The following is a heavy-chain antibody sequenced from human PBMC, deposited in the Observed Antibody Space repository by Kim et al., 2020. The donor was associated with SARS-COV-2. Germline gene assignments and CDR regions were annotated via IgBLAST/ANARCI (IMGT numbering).Heavy chain of an antibody. CDR1: GFTFSSYG. D-gene: IGHD6-13*01. V-gene: IGHV3-33*01. CDR2: IWYDGSNK. CDR3: ARDQIAAGGMDV. J-gene: IGHJ6*02. Sequence: GGSLRLSCAASGFTFSSYGMHWVRQAPGKGLEWVAVIWYDGSNKYYADSVKGRFTISRDNSKNTLYLQMNSLRAEDTAVYYCARDQIAAGGMDVWGQGTTVTVSS.